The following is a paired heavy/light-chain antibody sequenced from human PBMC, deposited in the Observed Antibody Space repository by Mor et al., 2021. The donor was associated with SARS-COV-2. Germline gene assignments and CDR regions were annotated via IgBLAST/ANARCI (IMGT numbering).Light chain of an antibody. Sequence: QSVLTQPPSVSAAPGQKVTISCSGSNSNIGNNHVSWYQQVPGTAPKPLIYDDYKRPSGIPDRFSGSKSGTSAALGITGLQTGDEADYYCGAWDNSLSAWVFGGGTKLTVL. V-gene: IGLV1-51*01. CDR3: GAWDNSLSAWV. CDR2: DDY. CDR1: NSNIGNNH. J-gene: IGLJ3*02.
Heavy chain of an antibody. J-gene: IGHJ6*02. CDR2: IYYIGNS. CDR1: GGSIKTGNYY. CDR3: ARVRFGAYHNSGGMDV. V-gene: IGHV4-30-4*01. Sequence: QVQLQESGPGLVKPSQTLSLTCTVSGGSIKTGNYYWSWIRQPPGKGLEWIGYIYYIGNSYYNPSLKSRVTISVDTSKNQFSLKQNSVTGADTAVYYCARVRFGAYHNSGGMDVWGQGTTVTVSS. D-gene: IGHD3-16*01.